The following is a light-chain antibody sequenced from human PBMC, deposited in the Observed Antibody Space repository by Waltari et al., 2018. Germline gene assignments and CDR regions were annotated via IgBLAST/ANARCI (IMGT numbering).Light chain of an antibody. Sequence: EIVMTQSPLFLPVTPGEPASISCRSSQSLLHRNGKIFFAWYVQKPGQSPQVLTYLGSNRASEVPDRFSGSDSGTDFTLKISRVEAEDVGVYYCMQGLQTPYTFGQGTKLEI. V-gene: IGKV2-28*01. CDR2: LGS. J-gene: IGKJ2*01. CDR3: MQGLQTPYT. CDR1: QSLLHRNGKIF.